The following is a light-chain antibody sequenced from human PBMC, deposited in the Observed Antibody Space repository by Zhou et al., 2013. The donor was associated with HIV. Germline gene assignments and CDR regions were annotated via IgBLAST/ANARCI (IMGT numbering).Light chain of an antibody. J-gene: IGKJ4*01. CDR1: VSIRTF. CDR3: QQGYSVPLS. Sequence: DIQMTQSPSSLSASVGDRVTITCRTRVSIRTFLNWYQQKPGKTPDLLIYDASNLQSGIPSRFNGSGSGTDFTLTINSLRPEDSATYYCQQGYSVPLSFGGGTK. V-gene: IGKV1-39*01. CDR2: DAS.